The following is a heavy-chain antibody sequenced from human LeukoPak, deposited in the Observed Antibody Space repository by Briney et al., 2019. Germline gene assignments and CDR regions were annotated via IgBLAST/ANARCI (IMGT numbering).Heavy chain of an antibody. Sequence: QPGRSLRLSCTTSGFTFGDYGMTWFRQAPGKGLEWVSHIRSKAYGGTTEYAASVRGRFTVSRDDSKSVAYLQMTSLTTEDTAIYYCTRGYDTSAWLFDYWGQGTLVTVSS. D-gene: IGHD3-22*01. CDR3: TRGYDTSAWLFDY. J-gene: IGHJ4*02. CDR2: IRSKAYGGTT. V-gene: IGHV3-49*03. CDR1: GFTFGDYG.